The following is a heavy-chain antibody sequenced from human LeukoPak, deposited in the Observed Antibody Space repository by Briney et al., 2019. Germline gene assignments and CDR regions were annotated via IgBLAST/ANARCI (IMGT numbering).Heavy chain of an antibody. Sequence: PSETLSLTCTVSSGSISSYFWTWIRQPAGKGLEWIGRIYSSGSTNYNPSLKSRVIISVDKSKNQLSLKLSSVTAADTAVYYCAREDSAAYCSSTNRYGFDYWGQGTLVTVSS. V-gene: IGHV4-4*07. J-gene: IGHJ4*02. CDR1: SGSISSYF. CDR3: AREDSAAYCSSTNRYGFDY. D-gene: IGHD2-2*01. CDR2: IYSSGST.